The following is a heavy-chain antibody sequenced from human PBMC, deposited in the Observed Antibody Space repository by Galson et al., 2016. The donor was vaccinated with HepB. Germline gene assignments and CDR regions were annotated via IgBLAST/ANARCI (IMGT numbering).Heavy chain of an antibody. CDR1: GFTFGSYT. CDR2: VSYDGDIK. D-gene: IGHD3-9*01. V-gene: IGHV3-30*03. J-gene: IGHJ4*02. Sequence: SLRLSCAISGFTFGSYTMHWVRRAPGKGLEWVALVSYDGDIKYYSDSVKGRFTVSRDNSRNTLYLQMDSLRPEDTAMYSCARGGIFWQLPPLLHFDYWGQGTQVTVSS. CDR3: ARGGIFWQLPPLLHFDY.